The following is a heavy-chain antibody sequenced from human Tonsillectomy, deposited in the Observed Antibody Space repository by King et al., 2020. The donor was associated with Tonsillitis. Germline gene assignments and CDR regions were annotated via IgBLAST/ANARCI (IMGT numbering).Heavy chain of an antibody. CDR2: ISSSSTYI. J-gene: IGHJ3*02. V-gene: IGHV3-21*01. CDR1: GFTFSSYS. D-gene: IGHD3-10*01. CDR3: ARQDGAPGAFDI. Sequence: VQLVESGGGLVKPGGSLRLSCAASGFTFSSYSMNWVRQAPGKGLEWVSSISSSSTYIFHADSVKGRFTISRDNAKNSLYLQMNSLRAEDTAVYYCARQDGAPGAFDIWGQGTMVTVSS.